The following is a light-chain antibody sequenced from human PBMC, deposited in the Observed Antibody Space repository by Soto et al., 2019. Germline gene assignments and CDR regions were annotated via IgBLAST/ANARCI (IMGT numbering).Light chain of an antibody. CDR1: SSDVGGYTY. V-gene: IGLV2-8*01. CDR2: EVS. Sequence: QSVLTQPPSPSGSPGKSVTISSTETSSDVGGYTYVSWYQHHPGKAPKLMIYEVSKRPSGVPDRFSGSKSGNTASLTVSGLQAEDEADYYCSSYAGNNVVFGGGTKLTVL. J-gene: IGLJ2*01. CDR3: SSYAGNNVV.